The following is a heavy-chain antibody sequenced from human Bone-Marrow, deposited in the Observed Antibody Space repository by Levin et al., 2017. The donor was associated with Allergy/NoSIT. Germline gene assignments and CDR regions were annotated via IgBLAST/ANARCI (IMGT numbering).Heavy chain of an antibody. CDR3: ARGETGTTYFDP. Sequence: PSETLSLTCTVSGGSVRSAVYYWTWIRQPAGKGLQWIGRIYTTGSTNYNPSLKSRVTMSIDTSKNQFSLRLSSVTAADTAVYYCARGETGTTYFDPWGQGSLVTVSS. CDR1: GGSVRSAVYY. CDR2: IYTTGST. V-gene: IGHV4-61*02. D-gene: IGHD1-1*01. J-gene: IGHJ5*02.